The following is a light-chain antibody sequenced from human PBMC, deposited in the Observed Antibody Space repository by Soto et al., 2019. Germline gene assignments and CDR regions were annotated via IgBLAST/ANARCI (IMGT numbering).Light chain of an antibody. Sequence: EVVLTQSPATLSMSPGERVTLSCRASQSVSTFVAWYQHKPGQAPRPAIYDTFKRAPGVPDRFSGGGSGQDFSLTISSLEPEDFAVYYCQQRARWPMPFGQGTRLELK. CDR2: DTF. CDR3: QQRARWPMP. CDR1: QSVSTF. J-gene: IGKJ5*01. V-gene: IGKV3-11*01.